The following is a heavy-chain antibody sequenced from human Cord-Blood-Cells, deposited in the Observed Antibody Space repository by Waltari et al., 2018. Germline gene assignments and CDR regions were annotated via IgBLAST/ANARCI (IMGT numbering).Heavy chain of an antibody. CDR1: GGSFSGYY. D-gene: IGHD3-9*01. J-gene: IGHJ4*02. CDR2: INHSGSN. CDR3: ARGKDYDILTGYFD. Sequence: QVQLQQWGAGLLKPSETLSLTCAVYGGSFSGYYWSWIRQPPGKGLEWIGEINHSGSNNYNPSLKSRVTISVDTSKNQFALKLSSVTAADTAVYYCARGKDYDILTGYFDWGQGTLVTVSS. V-gene: IGHV4-34*01.